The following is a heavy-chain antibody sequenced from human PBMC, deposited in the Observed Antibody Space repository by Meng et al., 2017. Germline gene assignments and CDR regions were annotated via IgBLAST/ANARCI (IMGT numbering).Heavy chain of an antibody. D-gene: IGHD3-10*01. CDR3: AKILWFEEFLLNYYYYGMDV. CDR1: GFTFSSYA. CDR2: ISGSGGST. V-gene: IGHV3-23*01. Sequence: GEPLKIPFAASGFTFSSYAMSWVRQAPGKGLEWVSAISGSGGSTYYADSVKGRFTISRDTSRNTLYLQVNNQRAEDTTVYYGAKILWFEEFLLNYYYYGMDVWGQGTMVTVSS. J-gene: IGHJ6*02.